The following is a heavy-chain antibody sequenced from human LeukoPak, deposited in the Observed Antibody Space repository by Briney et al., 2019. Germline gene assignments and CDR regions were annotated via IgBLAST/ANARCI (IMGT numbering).Heavy chain of an antibody. J-gene: IGHJ6*02. CDR1: GFTFSSYA. CDR2: ISYDESDK. V-gene: IGHV3-30*03. CDR3: ARDRGTTPKYYYGTDV. Sequence: GGSLRLSCAASGFTFSSYALHWVRQAPGRGLGWVALISYDESDKYYADFVKGRFAISRDNFKNTLYLQMNSLRAEDTAVYYCARDRGTTPKYYYGTDVWGQGTTVAVSS. D-gene: IGHD2-2*01.